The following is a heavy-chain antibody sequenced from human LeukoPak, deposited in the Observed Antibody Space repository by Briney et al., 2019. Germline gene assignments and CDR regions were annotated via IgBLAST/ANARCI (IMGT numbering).Heavy chain of an antibody. CDR2: ISTTGST. J-gene: IGHJ4*02. CDR1: GDSVSTYY. D-gene: IGHD1-26*01. Sequence: SETLSLNCTVSGDSVSTYYWSWIRQSAGQGLEWIGHISTTGSTTYNPSLKSRVTVSVDTSKNQFSLKLSSVTAADTAVYYCAREATVVGATIIWGQGTLVTVSS. V-gene: IGHV4-4*07. CDR3: AREATVVGATII.